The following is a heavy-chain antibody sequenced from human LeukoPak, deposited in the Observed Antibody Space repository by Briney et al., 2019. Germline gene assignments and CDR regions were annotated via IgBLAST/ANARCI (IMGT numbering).Heavy chain of an antibody. D-gene: IGHD6-13*01. CDR2: INPNSGGT. CDR3: ARSPGTGAAAAGMRYYFDY. CDR1: GYTFTSYY. Sequence: ASVKVSCKASGYTFTSYYMHWVRQAPGQGLEWMGWINPNSGGTNYAQKFQGRVTMTRDTSISTAYMELSRLRSDDTAVYYCARSPGTGAAAAGMRYYFDYWGQGTLVTVSS. V-gene: IGHV1-2*02. J-gene: IGHJ4*02.